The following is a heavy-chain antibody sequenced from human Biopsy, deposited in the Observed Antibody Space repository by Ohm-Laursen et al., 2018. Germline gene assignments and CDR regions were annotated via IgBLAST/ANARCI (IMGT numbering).Heavy chain of an antibody. CDR2: ISYTRYT. CDR3: ARGSNDFGGLYFPR. Sequence: TLSLTCTVSGGSFTGHYWSWIRQPPGKGLEWIGHISYTRYTSYNASLKSRVTISVDTSRNHFSLRLSSLTAADTAVYYCARGSNDFGGLYFPRWGQGTLLTVSS. CDR1: GGSFTGHY. D-gene: IGHD4-23*01. V-gene: IGHV4-59*11. J-gene: IGHJ4*02.